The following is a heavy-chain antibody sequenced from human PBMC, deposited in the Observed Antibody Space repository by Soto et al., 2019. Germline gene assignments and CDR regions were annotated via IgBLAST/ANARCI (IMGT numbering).Heavy chain of an antibody. CDR1: GDTFNTYS. J-gene: IGHJ4*02. CDR3: ARDKYQSGWHGFDY. Sequence: GGSLRLSCVVSGDTFNTYSMNWIRQAPGKGLEWVSSITSKSSFTYYADSLKGRFTISRDNARNSLYLHMNSLRVEDTAVYYCARDKYQSGWHGFDYWGQGT. D-gene: IGHD6-19*01. CDR2: ITSKSSFT. V-gene: IGHV3-21*01.